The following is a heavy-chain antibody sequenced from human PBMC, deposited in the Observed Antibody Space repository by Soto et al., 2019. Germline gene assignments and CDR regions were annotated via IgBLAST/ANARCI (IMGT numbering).Heavy chain of an antibody. Sequence: ASVKVSCKASGYTFTSYDINWVRQATGQGLEWMGWVNPNGGNTGYEQKFQGRVTMTWNTSISTAYMELSSLRSEDTAVYYCARGYTYSYYMDVWGKGTTVTVSS. CDR2: VNPNGGNT. D-gene: IGHD2-2*02. J-gene: IGHJ6*03. CDR1: GYTFTSYD. CDR3: ARGYTYSYYMDV. V-gene: IGHV1-8*01.